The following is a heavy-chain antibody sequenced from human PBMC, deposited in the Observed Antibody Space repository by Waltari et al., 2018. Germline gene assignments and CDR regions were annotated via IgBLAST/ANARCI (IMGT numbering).Heavy chain of an antibody. CDR2: IYYSGST. D-gene: IGHD7-27*01. V-gene: IGHV4-59*01. CDR1: GGSISSYY. J-gene: IGHJ2*01. Sequence: QVQLQESGPGLGKPSETLSRPCTVSGGSISSYYWSWIRQPPGKGLEWIGYIYYSGSTNYNPSLKSRVTISVDTSNNQFSLKLSSVTAADTAVYYCASLTGELEGYFDLWGRGTLVTVSS. CDR3: ASLTGELEGYFDL.